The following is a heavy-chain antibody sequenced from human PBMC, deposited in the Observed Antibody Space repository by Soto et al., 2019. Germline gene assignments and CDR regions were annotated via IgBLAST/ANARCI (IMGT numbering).Heavy chain of an antibody. CDR2: ISAYNGNT. CDR3: ARDEILGSYRYTDDAFDI. V-gene: IGHV1-18*01. D-gene: IGHD3-16*02. CDR1: GYTFTSYG. J-gene: IGHJ3*02. Sequence: QVPLVQSGAEVKKPGASVKVSCKASGYTFTSYGISWVRQAPGQGLEWMGWISAYNGNTNYAQKLQGRVTMTTDTSTSTAYMELRSLRSDDTAVYYCARDEILGSYRYTDDAFDIWGQGTMVTVSS.